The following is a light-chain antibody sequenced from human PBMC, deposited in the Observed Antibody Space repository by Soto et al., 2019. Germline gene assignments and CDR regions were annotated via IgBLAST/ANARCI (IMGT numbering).Light chain of an antibody. Sequence: VMTQSPDTLSVSPGERATLSCRASQTVRSNLAWYQQKPGQAPRLLIYGASSRATGIPDRFSGSGSGTDFTLTISRLEPEDFAVYYCQQYGSSPPYTFGQGTKVDIK. CDR3: QQYGSSPPYT. CDR2: GAS. V-gene: IGKV3-20*01. J-gene: IGKJ2*01. CDR1: QTVRSN.